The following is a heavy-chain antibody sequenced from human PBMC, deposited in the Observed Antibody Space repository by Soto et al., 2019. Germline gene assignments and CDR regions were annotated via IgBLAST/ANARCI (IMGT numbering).Heavy chain of an antibody. J-gene: IGHJ6*02. CDR3: ARDPAGSGYYYYGMDV. CDR2: IWYDGSNK. V-gene: IGHV3-33*01. Sequence: PGGSLRLSCAASGFTFSSYGMHWVRQAPGKGLEWVAVIWYDGSNKYYADSVKGRFTISRDNSKNTLYLQMNSLRAEDTAVYYCARDPAGSGYYYYGMDVWGQGTTVTVSS. CDR1: GFTFSSYG. D-gene: IGHD3-10*01.